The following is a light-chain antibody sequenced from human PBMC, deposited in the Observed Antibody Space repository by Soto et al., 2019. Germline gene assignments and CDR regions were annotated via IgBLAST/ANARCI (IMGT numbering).Light chain of an antibody. V-gene: IGLV1-40*01. CDR3: QSYDSSLTGAKV. CDR2: GTS. Sequence: QSVLTEPPSVSRAPGQRVTISCTGSRSNIGAGFGVHWYQRLPGSAPKLLIYGTSHRPSGVPDRFSGSRSGTSASLAITGLQAEDEADYYCQSYDSSLTGAKVFGSGTKVTVL. J-gene: IGLJ1*01. CDR1: RSNIGAGFG.